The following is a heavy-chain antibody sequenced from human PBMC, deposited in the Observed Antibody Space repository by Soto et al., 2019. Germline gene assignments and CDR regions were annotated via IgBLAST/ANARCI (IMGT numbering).Heavy chain of an antibody. V-gene: IGHV3-11*01. Sequence: GGSLRLSCAASGFPFSDYYMSWIRQAPGKGLEWVSYISSSGSTIYYADSVKGRFTISRDNAKNSLYLQMNSLRAEDTAVYYCARSTLVYDILTGYYPLGFDYWGQGTLVTVSS. D-gene: IGHD3-9*01. CDR3: ARSTLVYDILTGYYPLGFDY. J-gene: IGHJ4*02. CDR1: GFPFSDYY. CDR2: ISSSGSTI.